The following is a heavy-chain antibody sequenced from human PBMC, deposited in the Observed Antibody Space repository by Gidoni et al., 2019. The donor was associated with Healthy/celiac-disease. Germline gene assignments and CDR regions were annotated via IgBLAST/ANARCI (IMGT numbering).Heavy chain of an antibody. CDR3: AKTGGEKWELRTTRGAFDI. Sequence: EVQLLESGRGLVQPGGSLRLPCASSGFSFDRHAINWAGQGPGTGLEWVSAISGSGGSTYYADSVKGRFNISRDNSKNTLYLQMNSLRAEDTAVYYCAKTGGEKWELRTTRGAFDIWGQGTMVTVSS. CDR1: GFSFDRHA. D-gene: IGHD1-26*01. CDR2: ISGSGGST. J-gene: IGHJ3*02. V-gene: IGHV3-23*01.